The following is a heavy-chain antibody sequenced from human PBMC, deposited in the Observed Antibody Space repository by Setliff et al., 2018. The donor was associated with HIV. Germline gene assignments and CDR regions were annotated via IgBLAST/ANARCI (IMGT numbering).Heavy chain of an antibody. V-gene: IGHV4-59*11. CDR3: ARDSRWLQFPYFDS. J-gene: IGHJ4*01. D-gene: IGHD5-12*01. CDR1: GGSISSHY. Sequence: SETLSLTCTVSGGSISSHYWSWIRLPPGKGLEWIGTIYYNGNTNYNPSLKSRVAISVDTSKNQFSLKLSSVTAADTAVYYCARDSRWLQFPYFDSWGQGTPVTVSS. CDR2: IYYNGNT.